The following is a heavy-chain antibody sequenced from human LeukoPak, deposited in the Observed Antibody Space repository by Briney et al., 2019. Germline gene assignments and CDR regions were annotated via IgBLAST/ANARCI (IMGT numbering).Heavy chain of an antibody. D-gene: IGHD3-22*01. CDR1: GGSTSGRY. CDR3: ARLVNYGYSDY. V-gene: IGHV4-59*11. J-gene: IGHJ4*02. CDR2: IHYDGRT. Sequence: PETLSLTCTVSGGSTSGRYWTWIRQPPGKGLEWIGYIHYDGRTNYNPSFKSRVIISLDTSNNQFSLNLKSVTAADTAAYYCARLVNYGYSDYRGQGTLVTVSS.